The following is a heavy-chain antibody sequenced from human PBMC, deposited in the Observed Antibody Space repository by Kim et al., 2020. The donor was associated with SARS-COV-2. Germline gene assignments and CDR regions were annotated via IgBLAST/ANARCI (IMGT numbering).Heavy chain of an antibody. CDR2: IVVGSGNT. Sequence: SVKVSCKASGFTFSSSAMQWVRQARGQRLEWMGWIVVGSGNTNYAQKFQERVTITRDMSTRTAYMELSSLRFEDTAVYYCAAITGEVTTRSWTVGSWGQGTLVTVSS. D-gene: IGHD4-17*01. CDR3: AAITGEVTTRSWTVGS. V-gene: IGHV1-58*02. J-gene: IGHJ4*02. CDR1: GFTFSSSA.